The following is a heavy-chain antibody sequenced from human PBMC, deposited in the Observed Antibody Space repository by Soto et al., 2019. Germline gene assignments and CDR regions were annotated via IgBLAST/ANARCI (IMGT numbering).Heavy chain of an antibody. CDR1: GGTFSNYA. D-gene: IGHD3-10*01. V-gene: IGHV1-69*12. CDR3: ARDLLGFGYTYADV. J-gene: IGHJ6*02. Sequence: QVQLVQSGAEVKKPGSSVKVSCKASGGTFSNYALISWVRQAPGQGLEWMGGIIPIGATVNYAQKFQGRVTITADESTSTVYMDLGSLRSEDTAVYYCARDLLGFGYTYADVRGQGTTVTVSS. CDR2: IIPIGATV.